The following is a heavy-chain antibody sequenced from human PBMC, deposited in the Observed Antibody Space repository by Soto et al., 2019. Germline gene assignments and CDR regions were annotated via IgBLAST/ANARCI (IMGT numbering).Heavy chain of an antibody. J-gene: IGHJ6*02. CDR1: GYTFTGYY. CDR3: ARGSGXGATTVGVSYYYYGMDV. D-gene: IGHD1-26*01. V-gene: IGHV1-2*04. Sequence: ASVKVSCKASGYTFTGYYLHWVRQAPGQGLEWMGWINPNSGGTNYAQKFQGWVTMTRDTSISTAYMELSRLRSDDTAVYYCARGSGXGATTVGVSYYYYGMDVWGQGTTVTVSS. CDR2: INPNSGGT.